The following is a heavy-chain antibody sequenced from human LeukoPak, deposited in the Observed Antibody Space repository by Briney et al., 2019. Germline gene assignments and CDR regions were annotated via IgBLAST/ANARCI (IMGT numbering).Heavy chain of an antibody. V-gene: IGHV4-39*02. CDR2: INYSGSA. CDR3: ARESRGQNYYDSSELLS. CDR1: GGSISSSGFY. J-gene: IGHJ4*02. D-gene: IGHD3-22*01. Sequence: PSETLSLTCTVSGGSISSSGFYWDWIRQPPGKGLEWIGSINYSGSAYYNPSLKRRVTISVDTSKNQFSLKLSSVTAADTAVYYCARESRGQNYYDSSELLSWGQGTLVTVSS.